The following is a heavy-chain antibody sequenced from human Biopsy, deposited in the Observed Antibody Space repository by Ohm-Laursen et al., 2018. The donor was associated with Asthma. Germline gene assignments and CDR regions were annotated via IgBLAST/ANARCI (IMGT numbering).Heavy chain of an antibody. CDR3: ARDLSFYDSSGYYRRWFDP. CDR2: IYYSGST. CDR1: GGSISSGDYY. V-gene: IGHV4-30-4*02. J-gene: IGHJ5*02. Sequence: SDTLSLTCPVSGGSISSGDYYWSWLRQPPGKGLEWIGYIYYSGSTYYNPSLKSRVTISVDTSENQFSLKLSSVTAADTAVYYCARDLSFYDSSGYYRRWFDPWGQGTLVTVSS. D-gene: IGHD3-22*01.